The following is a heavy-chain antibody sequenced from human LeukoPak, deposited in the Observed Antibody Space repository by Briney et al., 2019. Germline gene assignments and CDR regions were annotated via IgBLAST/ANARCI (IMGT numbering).Heavy chain of an antibody. V-gene: IGHV4-59*01. J-gene: IGHJ6*03. CDR1: GGSMTNYY. Sequence: PSETLSLTCTVSGGSMTNYYWTWLRQPPGEGLEWLAYIYYYGSTNYNPSLESRLTLTVDTSKNQFSLKLSSVTAADTAVYYCAREGAGSYGFRYIDVWGKGTTVTVS. CDR2: IYYYGST. CDR3: AREGAGSYGFRYIDV. D-gene: IGHD5-18*01.